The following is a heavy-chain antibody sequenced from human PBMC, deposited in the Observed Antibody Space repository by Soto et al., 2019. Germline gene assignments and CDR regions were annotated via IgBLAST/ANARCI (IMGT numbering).Heavy chain of an antibody. CDR2: IYYSGST. Sequence: QVQLQESGPGLVKPSQTLSLTCTVSGGSISSGGYYWSWIRQHPGKGLEWIGYIYYSGSTYYNPSLKSRVTISVDTSKSQFYLKLSSVTAADTAVYYCARDPADQYQRYYFDYWGQGTLVTVSS. D-gene: IGHD6-25*01. CDR1: GGSISSGGYY. CDR3: ARDPADQYQRYYFDY. V-gene: IGHV4-31*03. J-gene: IGHJ4*02.